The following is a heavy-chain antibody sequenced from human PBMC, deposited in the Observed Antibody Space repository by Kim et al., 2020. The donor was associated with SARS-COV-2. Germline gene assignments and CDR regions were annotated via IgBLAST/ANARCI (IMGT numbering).Heavy chain of an antibody. V-gene: IGHV3-21*01. D-gene: IGHD2-2*01. Sequence: GGSLRLSCAASGFTFRSYTMNWVRQAPGKGPEWVSSISNSSSYIYYADSVKGRFTISRDNTKNSLYLQMNSLRAEDTAVYYCATTPDYSSTQGHLGQGNLVT. J-gene: IGHJ4*02. CDR3: ATTPDYSSTQGH. CDR1: GFTFRSYT. CDR2: ISNSSSYI.